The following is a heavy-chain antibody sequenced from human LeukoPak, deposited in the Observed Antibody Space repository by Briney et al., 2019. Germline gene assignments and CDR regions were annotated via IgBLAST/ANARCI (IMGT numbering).Heavy chain of an antibody. Sequence: PSETLSLTCTVSGYSISSGYYWGWIRQPPGKGLEWIGSIYHTGSTKYNSSLKSRVTISVDTSKNQFSLSLDSVTAADTAVYYCARGLASGYPPIPFDYWGQGTMVTVSS. J-gene: IGHJ4*02. V-gene: IGHV4-38-2*02. CDR2: IYHTGST. CDR3: ARGLASGYPPIPFDY. D-gene: IGHD3-3*01. CDR1: GYSISSGYY.